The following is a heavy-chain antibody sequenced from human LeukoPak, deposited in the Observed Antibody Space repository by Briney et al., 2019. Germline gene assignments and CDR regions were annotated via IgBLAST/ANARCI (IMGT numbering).Heavy chain of an antibody. Sequence: GASVKVSCKASGYTFTSYYMHWVRQAPGQGLEWMGIINPSGGSTSYAQKFQGRVTMTRDTSTSTVHMELSSLRSEDTAVYYCARGAVIWFGKAYGMDVWGQGTTVTVSS. D-gene: IGHD3-10*01. V-gene: IGHV1-46*01. CDR1: GYTFTSYY. CDR2: INPSGGST. CDR3: ARGAVIWFGKAYGMDV. J-gene: IGHJ6*02.